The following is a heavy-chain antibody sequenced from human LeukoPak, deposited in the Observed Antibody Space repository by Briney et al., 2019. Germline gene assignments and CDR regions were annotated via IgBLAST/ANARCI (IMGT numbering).Heavy chain of an antibody. CDR1: GFAFSSYG. D-gene: IGHD3-10*01. J-gene: IGHJ5*02. V-gene: IGHV3-33*01. CDR3: ARDLGLLWFGELNRNWFDP. CDR2: IWYDGSNK. Sequence: GRSLRLSCAASGFAFSSYGMHWVRQAPGKGLEWVAVIWYDGSNKYFADSVKGRFTISRDNSKNTLYLQMNSLRAEDTAVYYCARDLGLLWFGELNRNWFDPWGQGTLVTVSS.